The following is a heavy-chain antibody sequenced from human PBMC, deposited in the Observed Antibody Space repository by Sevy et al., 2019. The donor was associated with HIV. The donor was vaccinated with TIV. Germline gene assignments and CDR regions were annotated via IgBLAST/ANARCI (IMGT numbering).Heavy chain of an antibody. D-gene: IGHD2-21*02. CDR1: GFTFSSYA. V-gene: IGHV3-23*01. J-gene: IGHJ4*02. CDR3: AKGVPYCGGDCYAGFDY. Sequence: GGSLRLSCAASGFTFSSYAMSWVRQAPGKGLEWVSAISGSGGSTYYADSVKGRFTISRDNSKNTLYLQMNSLRVEYTAVYYCAKGVPYCGGDCYAGFDYWGQGTLVTVSS. CDR2: ISGSGGST.